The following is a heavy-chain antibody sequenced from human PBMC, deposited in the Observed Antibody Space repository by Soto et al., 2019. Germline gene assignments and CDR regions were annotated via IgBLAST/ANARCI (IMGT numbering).Heavy chain of an antibody. CDR1: GYSFTSYW. D-gene: IGHD4-17*01. V-gene: IGHV5-51*01. CDR3: ARTTVTKNYYYYGMDV. Sequence: GESLKISCKGSGYSFTSYWIGWVRQMPGKGLEWMGIIYPGDSDTRYSPSFQGQVTISADKSISTAYLQWSSLKASDTAMYYCARTTVTKNYYYYGMDVWGQGTTVTVSS. J-gene: IGHJ6*02. CDR2: IYPGDSDT.